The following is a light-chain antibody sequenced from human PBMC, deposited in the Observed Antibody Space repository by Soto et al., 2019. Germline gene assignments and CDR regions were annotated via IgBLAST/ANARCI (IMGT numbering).Light chain of an antibody. CDR3: QQFSSYPLT. Sequence: EVVLMEAPGTMNISPGERATLSCRASQTVRNNYLAWYQQKPGQAPRLLIYDASSRATGIPDRFSGGGSGTDFTLTISRLEPEDFAVYYCQQFSSYPLTFGGGTKVDIK. J-gene: IGKJ4*01. V-gene: IGKV3-20*01. CDR2: DAS. CDR1: QTVRNNY.